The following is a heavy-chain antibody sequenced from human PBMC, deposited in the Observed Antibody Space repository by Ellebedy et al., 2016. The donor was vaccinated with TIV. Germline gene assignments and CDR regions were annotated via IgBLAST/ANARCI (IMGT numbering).Heavy chain of an antibody. V-gene: IGHV1-46*01. CDR1: GYTFSNFY. CDR2: INPSGNTT. CDR3: ARAPLKIYDHSDYGIDY. Sequence: AASVKVSCKASGYTFSNFYIHWLRQAPGQGLEWMGIINPSGNTTFYHARVLYAQNFQGRDTMSSDTATSTVYMELSGLRSADTALYYCARAPLKIYDHSDYGIDYWGQGTLVTVSS. J-gene: IGHJ4*02. D-gene: IGHD4-11*01.